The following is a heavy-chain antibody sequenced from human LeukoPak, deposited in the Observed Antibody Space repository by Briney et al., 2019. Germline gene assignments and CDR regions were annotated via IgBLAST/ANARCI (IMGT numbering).Heavy chain of an antibody. CDR2: MNPNSGNT. Sequence: GASVKVSCKASGYTFTSYDINWVRQATGQGLEWMGWMNPNSGNTGYAQKFQGRVTMTRNTSISTAYMELRSLRSEATAVYYCARVFDSSRYYPPYFDYWGQGTLVTVSS. CDR3: ARVFDSSRYYPPYFDY. V-gene: IGHV1-8*01. CDR1: GYTFTSYD. J-gene: IGHJ4*02. D-gene: IGHD3-22*01.